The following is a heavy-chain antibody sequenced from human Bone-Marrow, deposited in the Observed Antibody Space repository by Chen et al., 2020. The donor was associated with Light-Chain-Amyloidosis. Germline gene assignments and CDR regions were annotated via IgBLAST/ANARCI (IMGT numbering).Heavy chain of an antibody. D-gene: IGHD5-12*01. Sequence: DVQLLESGGGLVQPGGSLRPPCAASGFTFRTAWIHWVRQAPGKGLGWVSRINPDGTRVDYADSVRGRFTSSRDDAKSTVYLQMNSLRAEDTAVYYCSREFTGYDDYWGQGTLVTVSS. V-gene: IGHV3-74*01. CDR3: SREFTGYDDY. CDR1: GFTFRTAW. CDR2: INPDGTRV. J-gene: IGHJ4*02.